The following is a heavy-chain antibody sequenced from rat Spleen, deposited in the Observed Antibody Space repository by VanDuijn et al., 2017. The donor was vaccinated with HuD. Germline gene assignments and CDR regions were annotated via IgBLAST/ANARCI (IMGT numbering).Heavy chain of an antibody. CDR2: IWSDEST. V-gene: IGHV2-1*01. D-gene: IGHD1-11*01. CDR1: GFSLTGNN. J-gene: IGHJ3*01. CDR3: ARSYGGYTQHWFAY. Sequence: QVQLKESGPGLVQPSQTLSLTCTVSGFSLTGNNVQWIRQPPGKGLEWMGGIWSDESTDYNSSVKSRMSISRDTSKSQVFLKMNSLQTDDTAIYFCARSYGGYTQHWFAYWGQGTLVTVSS.